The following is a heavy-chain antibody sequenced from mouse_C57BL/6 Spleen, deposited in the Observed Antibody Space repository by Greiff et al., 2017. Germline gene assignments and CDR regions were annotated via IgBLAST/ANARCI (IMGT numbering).Heavy chain of an antibody. CDR1: GYTFTEYT. CDR2: FYPGRGSI. J-gene: IGHJ2*01. D-gene: IGHD2-5*01. CDR3: ARHEVGPSNYVGFDY. Sequence: QVQLKQSGAELVKPGASVKLSCKASGYTFTEYTIHWVKQRSGQGLEWIGWFYPGRGSIKYNEKFKDKATLTADKSSSTVYMELSRLTSEDSAVYFCARHEVGPSNYVGFDYWGQGTTLTVSS. V-gene: IGHV1-62-2*01.